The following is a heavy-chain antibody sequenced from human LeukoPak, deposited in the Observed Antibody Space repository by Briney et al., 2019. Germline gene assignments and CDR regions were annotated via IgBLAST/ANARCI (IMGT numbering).Heavy chain of an antibody. CDR3: ARIPLIWFGESSSEYGMDV. V-gene: IGHV1-8*01. CDR2: MNPNSGNT. Sequence: GASVKVSCKASGYTFTSYDINWVRQATGQGLEWMGWMNPNSGNTGYAQKFQGRVTMTRNTSISTAYMELSSLRSEDTAVYYCARIPLIWFGESSSEYGMDVWGQGTTVTVSS. CDR1: GYTFTSYD. J-gene: IGHJ6*02. D-gene: IGHD3-10*01.